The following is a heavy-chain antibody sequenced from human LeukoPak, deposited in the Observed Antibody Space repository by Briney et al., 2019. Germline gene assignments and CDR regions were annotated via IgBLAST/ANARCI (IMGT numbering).Heavy chain of an antibody. D-gene: IGHD2-21*01. CDR2: IWYDGSNK. Sequence: GGSLTLSCAASGFTFSSYGMRWVRQAPGKGLEWVAVIWYDGSNKYYADSVQGRFTISRDNSKNTLYLQMNSLRAEDTAVYYSARDSCGFADCGQATLVTVSS. CDR3: ARDSCGFAD. CDR1: GFTFSSYG. J-gene: IGHJ4*02. V-gene: IGHV3-33*01.